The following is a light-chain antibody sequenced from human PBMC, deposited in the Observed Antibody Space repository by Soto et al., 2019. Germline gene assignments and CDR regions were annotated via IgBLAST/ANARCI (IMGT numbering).Light chain of an antibody. V-gene: IGKV1-16*01. CDR2: AAS. J-gene: IGKJ1*01. CDR3: QHYNSYSEA. Sequence: DVHMTQSPSSLSASVGDRFTITCGAGQIISTYLNWYQQRAGLAPRLLIYAASSLQSGAPSRFRGSGSGTEFTLTISSLPPDDFEPYYCQHYNSYSEAFGQGTKVDIK. CDR1: QIISTY.